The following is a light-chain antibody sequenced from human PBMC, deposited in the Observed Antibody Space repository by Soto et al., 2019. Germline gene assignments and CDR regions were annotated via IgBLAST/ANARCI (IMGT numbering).Light chain of an antibody. Sequence: QSALTQPTSVSGSPGQSITISCTGNHNDIGTYDYVSWYQQHPGRAPRLLIHGVTTRPSGISDRFSASKSGLTASLTISGLQPEDEAYYYCSSFTSNRIYVFGPGTKLTVL. CDR2: GVT. J-gene: IGLJ1*01. V-gene: IGLV2-14*03. CDR1: HNDIGTYDY. CDR3: SSFTSNRIYV.